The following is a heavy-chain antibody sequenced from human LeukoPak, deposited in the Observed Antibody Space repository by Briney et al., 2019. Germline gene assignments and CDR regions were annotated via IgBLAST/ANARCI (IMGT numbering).Heavy chain of an antibody. Sequence: SETLSLTCTVSGDSIRSASYYWAWIRQPPGKGLEWIGTTYYSGTISYNSSLKSRVTISVGTSKNQVSLTVTSVTAADTAMFYCARLMADPNAFDFWGQGTMVTVSS. D-gene: IGHD2-8*01. CDR1: GDSIRSASYY. CDR3: ARLMADPNAFDF. V-gene: IGHV4-39*01. CDR2: TYYSGTI. J-gene: IGHJ3*01.